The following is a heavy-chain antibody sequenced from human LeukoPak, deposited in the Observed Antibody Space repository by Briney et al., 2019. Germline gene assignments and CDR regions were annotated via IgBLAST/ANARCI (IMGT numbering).Heavy chain of an antibody. J-gene: IGHJ4*02. V-gene: IGHV3-48*01. Sequence: PGGSLRLSCVDSGFTFSTYGINWVRQAPGKGLEWVSYISSSSSTIYYADSVKGRFTISRDNARNSLYLQMNSLRAEDTAVYYCAREGKGSGSYYNELDYWGQGTLVTVSS. CDR1: GFTFSTYG. D-gene: IGHD3-10*01. CDR3: AREGKGSGSYYNELDY. CDR2: ISSSSSTI.